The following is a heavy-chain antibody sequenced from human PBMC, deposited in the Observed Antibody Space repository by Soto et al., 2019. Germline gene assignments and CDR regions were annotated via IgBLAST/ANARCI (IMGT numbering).Heavy chain of an antibody. V-gene: IGHV1-69*01. CDR2: IIPIFGTA. J-gene: IGHJ4*02. CDR1: GGTFSSYA. CDR3: ARGRFPAYSGSYLPFDY. D-gene: IGHD1-26*01. Sequence: QVQLVQSGAEVKKPGSSVKVSCKASGGTFSSYAISWVRQAPGQGLERMGGIIPIFGTANYAQKFQGKVTITADESTSTAYMELSSLRSEDTAVYYCARGRFPAYSGSYLPFDYWGRGTLVTVSS.